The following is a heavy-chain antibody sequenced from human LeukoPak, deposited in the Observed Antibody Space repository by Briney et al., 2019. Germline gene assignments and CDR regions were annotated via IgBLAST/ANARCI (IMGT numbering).Heavy chain of an antibody. CDR2: INNDGSST. Sequence: GGSLRLSCAASGFTFSSYWMHWVRQAPGKGLVWVSRINNDGSSTNYADSVKGRFTISRDNAKNTLYLQTNSLRVEDTAVYSCVRAGSGWYFDYWGQGTLVTVSS. V-gene: IGHV3-74*01. CDR1: GFTFSSYW. J-gene: IGHJ4*02. D-gene: IGHD6-19*01. CDR3: VRAGSGWYFDY.